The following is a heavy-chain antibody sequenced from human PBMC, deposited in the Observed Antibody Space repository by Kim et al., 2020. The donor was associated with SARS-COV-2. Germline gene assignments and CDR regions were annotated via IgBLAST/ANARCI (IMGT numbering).Heavy chain of an antibody. CDR1: GGIFSLYA. J-gene: IGHJ3*01. CDR2: TIPIFGTT. D-gene: IGHD1-20*01. Sequence: SVKVSCKASGGIFSLYAISWVRQAPGQGLEWMGGTIPIFGTTNYAQKFQGRISITADESTTTAYMELSSLTSEDTAMYFCARDGITGTSSPTYGFDVWG. V-gene: IGHV1-69*13. CDR3: ARDGITGTSSPTYGFDV.